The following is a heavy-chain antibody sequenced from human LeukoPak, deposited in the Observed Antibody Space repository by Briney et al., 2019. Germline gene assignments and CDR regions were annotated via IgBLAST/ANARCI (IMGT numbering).Heavy chain of an antibody. D-gene: IGHD3-22*01. CDR3: AKVPKVVVVITDYFDY. CDR1: GFTFSSYA. Sequence: GGSLRLSCAASGFTFSSYAMSWVRQAPGKGLEWVSAISGSGGSTYYADSVKDRFTISRDNSKNTLYLQMNSLRAEDTAVYYCAKVPKVVVVITDYFDYWGQGTLVTVSS. V-gene: IGHV3-23*01. CDR2: ISGSGGST. J-gene: IGHJ4*02.